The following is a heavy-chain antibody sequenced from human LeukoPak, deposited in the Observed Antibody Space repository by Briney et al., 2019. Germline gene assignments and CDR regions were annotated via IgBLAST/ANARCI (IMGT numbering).Heavy chain of an antibody. J-gene: IGHJ5*02. Sequence: SETLSLTCTVSGGSISSYYWSWIRQPPGKGLEWIGYIYYSGSTNYNPSLKSRIAISVDTSKNQFYLNLTSVSAADTAVYFCVRKIAAGSLTPWGQGTLVTVSS. CDR3: VRKIAAGSLTP. CDR1: GGSISSYY. CDR2: IYYSGST. D-gene: IGHD6-13*01. V-gene: IGHV4-59*01.